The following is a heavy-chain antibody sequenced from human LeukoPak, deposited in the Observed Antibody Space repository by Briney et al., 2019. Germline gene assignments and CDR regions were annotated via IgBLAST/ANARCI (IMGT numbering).Heavy chain of an antibody. D-gene: IGHD1-20*01. CDR1: EFTFNYYW. V-gene: IGHV4-4*02. J-gene: IGHJ6*03. Sequence: GSLRLSCAASEFTFNYYWMSWVRQAPGKGLEWIGEINHSGSTYYNPSLKSRVTISVDTSKNQFSLKLSSVTAADTAVYYCARDHNWNDPRHMDVWGKGTTVTVSS. CDR3: ARDHNWNDPRHMDV. CDR2: INHSGST.